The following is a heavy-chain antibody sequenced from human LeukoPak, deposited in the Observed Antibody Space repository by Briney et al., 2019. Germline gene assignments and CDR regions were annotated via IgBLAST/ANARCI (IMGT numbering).Heavy chain of an antibody. Sequence: GASVKVSCKASGGTFSSYAISWVRQAPGQGLEWMGGIIPIFGTANYAQKFQGRVTITADESTSTAYMELSSLRSDDTAVYYCVRDVGFSDYGPESWGQGTLVTVSS. V-gene: IGHV1-69*13. CDR1: GGTFSSYA. D-gene: IGHD4-17*01. CDR2: IIPIFGTA. CDR3: VRDVGFSDYGPES. J-gene: IGHJ5*02.